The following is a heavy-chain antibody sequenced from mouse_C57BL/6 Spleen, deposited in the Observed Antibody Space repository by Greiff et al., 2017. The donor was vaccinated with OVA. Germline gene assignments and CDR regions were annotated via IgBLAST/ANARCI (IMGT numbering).Heavy chain of an antibody. Sequence: QVKLQQPGAELVKPGASVTLSCTASGYTFTSYWMHWVRQRPGQGLEWLVMIHPNSGSTNYNEKFTSKATLTVDKSSRTVYMQLSSLTSEDSAVYYCAVYYCNPLDYWGQGTTLTVSS. D-gene: IGHD2-1*01. J-gene: IGHJ2*01. V-gene: IGHV1-64*01. CDR2: IHPNSGST. CDR1: GYTFTSYW. CDR3: AVYYCNPLDY.